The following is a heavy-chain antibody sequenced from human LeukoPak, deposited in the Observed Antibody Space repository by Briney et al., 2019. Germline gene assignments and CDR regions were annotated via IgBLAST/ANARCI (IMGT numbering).Heavy chain of an antibody. CDR1: GFTFSDYY. D-gene: IGHD3-10*01. J-gene: IGHJ4*02. Sequence: GGSLRLSCAASGFTFSDYYMSWIRQAPGKGLEWVSYISSSGSTIYYADSVKGRFTISRDNAKNTLYLQMNSLRAEDTAVYYCASQTRPHRYGSGSYDFDYWGQGTLVTVSS. CDR2: ISSSGSTI. CDR3: ASQTRPHRYGSGSYDFDY. V-gene: IGHV3-11*01.